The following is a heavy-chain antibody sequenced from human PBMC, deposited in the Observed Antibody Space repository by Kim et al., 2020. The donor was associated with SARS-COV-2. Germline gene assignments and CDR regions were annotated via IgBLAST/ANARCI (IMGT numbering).Heavy chain of an antibody. D-gene: IGHD3-10*01. Sequence: SETLSLTCAVYGGSFSGYYWSWIRQPPGKGLEWIGEINHSGSTNYNPSLKSRVTISVDTSKNQFSLKLSSVTAADTAVYYCARVLGTYRLLAPFDYWGQGTLVTVSS. CDR2: INHSGST. J-gene: IGHJ4*02. CDR1: GGSFSGYY. V-gene: IGHV4-34*01. CDR3: ARVLGTYRLLAPFDY.